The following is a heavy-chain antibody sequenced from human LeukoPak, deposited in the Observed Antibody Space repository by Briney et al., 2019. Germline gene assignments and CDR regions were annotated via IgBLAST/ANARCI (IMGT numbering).Heavy chain of an antibody. J-gene: IGHJ5*02. CDR3: ARGFAGGDWNDGNWFDP. Sequence: SETLSLTCTVSGGSISSYYWSWIRQPPGKGLEWIAYIHNSGGTNYNPSLKSRVTISVDPSKNQFSLKLISVTAADTAVYYCARGFAGGDWNDGNWFDPWGQGTLVTVSS. CDR1: GGSISSYY. D-gene: IGHD1-1*01. V-gene: IGHV4-59*01. CDR2: IHNSGGT.